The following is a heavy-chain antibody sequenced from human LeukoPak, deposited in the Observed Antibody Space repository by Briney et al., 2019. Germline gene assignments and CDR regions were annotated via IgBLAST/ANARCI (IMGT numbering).Heavy chain of an antibody. D-gene: IGHD3-16*01. Sequence: GGSLRLSCAASGFTFSTSWMSWVRQAPGKGLEWVANIKEDGSEKWYMDSVKGRFTISRDNAKNSLYLQMNSLRAEDTAVFYCAKGDYFDYWGQGTLVTVSS. V-gene: IGHV3-7*01. CDR3: AKGDYFDY. CDR2: IKEDGSEK. CDR1: GFTFSTSW. J-gene: IGHJ4*02.